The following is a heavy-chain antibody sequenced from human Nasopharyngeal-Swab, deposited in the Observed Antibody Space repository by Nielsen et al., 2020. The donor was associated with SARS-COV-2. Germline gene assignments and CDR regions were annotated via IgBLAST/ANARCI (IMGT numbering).Heavy chain of an antibody. CDR2: IIPIFGTA. J-gene: IGHJ4*02. V-gene: IGHV1-69*06. CDR1: GGTFSSYA. CDR3: AKRLSCTSTSCYAFDY. D-gene: IGHD2-2*01. Sequence: SVKVSCKASGGTFSSYAISWVRQAPGQGLEWMGGIIPIFGTANYAQKFQGRVTITADKSTSTAYMELSSLRSEDTAVYYCAKRLSCTSTSCYAFDYWGQGTLVTVSS.